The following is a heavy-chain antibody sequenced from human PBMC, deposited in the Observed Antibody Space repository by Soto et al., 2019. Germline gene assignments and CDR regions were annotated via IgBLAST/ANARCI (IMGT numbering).Heavy chain of an antibody. V-gene: IGHV4-39*01. CDR3: ARHKALWFGEPRQGANDY. D-gene: IGHD3-10*01. J-gene: IGHJ4*02. CDR2: IYYSGST. Sequence: QLQLQESGPGLVKPSETLSLTCTVSGGSISSSSYYWGWIRQPPGEGLEWIGRIYYSGSTYYNPSLKSRVTISVDTSKHPFSLKLSSVTASDTAVYYCARHKALWFGEPRQGANDYWGQGTLVSVSS. CDR1: GGSISSSSYY.